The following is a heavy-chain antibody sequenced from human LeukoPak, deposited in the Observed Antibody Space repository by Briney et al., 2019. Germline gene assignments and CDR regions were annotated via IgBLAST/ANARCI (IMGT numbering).Heavy chain of an antibody. CDR3: ARDRNQPLLYPDAFDI. D-gene: IGHD2-2*02. CDR1: GFTFSSYA. Sequence: GGSLRLSCAASGFTFSSYAMHWVRQAPGKGLEWVAVISYDGSNKYYADSVKGRFTISRDNSKNTLYLQMNSLRAEDTAVYYCARDRNQPLLYPDAFDIWGQGTMVTVSS. V-gene: IGHV3-30-3*01. CDR2: ISYDGSNK. J-gene: IGHJ3*02.